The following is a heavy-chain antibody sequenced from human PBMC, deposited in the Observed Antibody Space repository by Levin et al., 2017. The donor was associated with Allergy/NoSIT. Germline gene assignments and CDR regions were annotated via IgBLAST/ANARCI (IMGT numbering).Heavy chain of an antibody. J-gene: IGHJ5*02. CDR2: INHSGST. CDR1: GGSFSGYY. V-gene: IGHV4-34*01. Sequence: GSLRLSCAVYGGSFSGYYWSWIRQPPGKGLEWIGEINHSGSTNYNPSLKSRVTISVDTSKNQFSLKLSSVTAADTAVYYCARGSRYWFDPWGQGTLVTVSS. CDR3: ARGSRYWFDP. D-gene: IGHD5-24*01.